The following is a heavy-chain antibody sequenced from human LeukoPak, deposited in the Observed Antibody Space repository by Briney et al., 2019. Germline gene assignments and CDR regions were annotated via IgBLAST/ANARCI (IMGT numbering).Heavy chain of an antibody. Sequence: SETLSLTCTVSGVSISTYYWSWVRQPPGKGLEWVGYIYHSGSTNYNPSLKSRITISVGTSHNQFSLKLSSVTAADTAVYYCARDGYSGSDALWGQGTLVTVSS. J-gene: IGHJ4*02. D-gene: IGHD5-12*01. CDR2: IYHSGST. CDR1: GVSISTYY. V-gene: IGHV4-59*01. CDR3: ARDGYSGSDAL.